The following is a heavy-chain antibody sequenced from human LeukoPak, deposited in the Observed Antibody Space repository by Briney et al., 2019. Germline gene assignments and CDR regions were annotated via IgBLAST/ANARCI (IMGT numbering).Heavy chain of an antibody. J-gene: IGHJ5*02. CDR3: AHSFHYDYVWGSYRFLNWFDP. CDR2: IYWDDDK. V-gene: IGHV2-5*02. D-gene: IGHD3-16*02. CDR1: GFSLSTSGVG. Sequence: GSGPTLVKPTQTLTLTCTSSGFSLSTSGVGVGWIRQPPGKALEWLALIYWDDDKRYSPSLKSRLTITKDTSKNQVVLTMTNMDPVDTATYYCAHSFHYDYVWGSYRFLNWFDPWGRGTLVTVSS.